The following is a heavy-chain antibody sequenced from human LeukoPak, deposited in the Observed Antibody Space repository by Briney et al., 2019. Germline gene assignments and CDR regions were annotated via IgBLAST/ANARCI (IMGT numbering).Heavy chain of an antibody. Sequence: GSLRLSCAASGFTFSSYAMHWVRQAPGEGLVWVSRINSDGSSTSYADSVKGRFTISRDNAKNTLYLQMNSLRAEDTAVYYCARDRGGGSCYYEDWGQGTLVTVSS. V-gene: IGHV3-74*01. D-gene: IGHD2-15*01. CDR2: INSDGSST. J-gene: IGHJ4*02. CDR3: ARDRGGGSCYYED. CDR1: GFTFSSYA.